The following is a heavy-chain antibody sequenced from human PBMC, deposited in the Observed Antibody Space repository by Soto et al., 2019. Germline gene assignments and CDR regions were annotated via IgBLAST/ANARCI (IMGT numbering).Heavy chain of an antibody. Sequence: ASVKVSCKASGYTFTNNDVSWVRQATGQGLEWMGWMNPGSGDTGYEQKFQDRVTMTRDISIATAYMELNSLTSEDTAIYYCARMESFGSLNWFDPWGQGTLVTVSS. J-gene: IGHJ5*02. CDR2: MNPGSGDT. D-gene: IGHD5-18*01. CDR3: ARMESFGSLNWFDP. V-gene: IGHV1-8*02. CDR1: GYTFTNND.